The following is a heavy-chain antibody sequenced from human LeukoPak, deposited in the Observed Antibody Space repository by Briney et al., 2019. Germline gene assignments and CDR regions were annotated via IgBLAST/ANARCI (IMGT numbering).Heavy chain of an antibody. V-gene: IGHV1-69*04. D-gene: IGHD3-10*01. CDR1: GGTFISYA. CDR2: IIPILGIA. J-gene: IGHJ4*02. Sequence: SVKVSCKASGGTFISYAISWVRQAPGQGLEWMGRIIPILGIANYAQKFQGRVTITADKSTSTAYMELSSLRSEDTAVYYCARNPGSGSYYSEFDYWGQGTLVTVSS. CDR3: ARNPGSGSYYSEFDY.